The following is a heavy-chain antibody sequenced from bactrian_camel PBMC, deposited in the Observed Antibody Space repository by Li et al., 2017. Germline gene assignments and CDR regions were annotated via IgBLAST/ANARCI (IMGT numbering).Heavy chain of an antibody. Sequence: HVQLVESGGGSVQAGGSLRLSCTVSGYTECMGWFRQAPGKEREEVARVESDGAATYTDSVKARFTISEDRAKNTVYLQMDSLKPEDTGIYYCAADWAPGENWVKAALSNPNIFNYWGQGTQVTVS. V-gene: IGHV3S53*01. CDR1: GYTEC. D-gene: IGHD3*01. CDR2: VESDGAA. CDR3: AADWAPGENWVKAALSNPNIFNY. J-gene: IGHJ4*01.